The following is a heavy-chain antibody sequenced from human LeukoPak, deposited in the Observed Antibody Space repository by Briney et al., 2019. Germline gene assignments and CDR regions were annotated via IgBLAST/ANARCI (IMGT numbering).Heavy chain of an antibody. Sequence: PGGSLRLSCAASGFTFSSYAMHWVRQAPGRGLEWVAVISYGRSNKYYADSVKGRFTISRDNSKNTLYLQRNSLRAEDTAEYYWASEGGDTAMLDYWGQGTLVTVSS. CDR1: GFTFSSYA. J-gene: IGHJ4*02. CDR2: ISYGRSNK. D-gene: IGHD5-18*01. V-gene: IGHV3-30-3*01. CDR3: ASEGGDTAMLDY.